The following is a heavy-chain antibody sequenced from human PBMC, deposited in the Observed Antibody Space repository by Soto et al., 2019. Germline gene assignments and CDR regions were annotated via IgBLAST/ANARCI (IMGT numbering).Heavy chain of an antibody. J-gene: IGHJ4*02. CDR3: AKRRGYNYGFDY. D-gene: IGHD5-18*01. Sequence: PGGSLRLSCAASGFTFSSYAMSWVRQAPGKGLEWVSAISGGGDNTYYADSVKGRFTISRDNSKNTLYLQINSLRAEDTAVYYCAKRRGYNYGFDYWGQGTQVTVSS. CDR1: GFTFSSYA. V-gene: IGHV3-23*01. CDR2: ISGGGDNT.